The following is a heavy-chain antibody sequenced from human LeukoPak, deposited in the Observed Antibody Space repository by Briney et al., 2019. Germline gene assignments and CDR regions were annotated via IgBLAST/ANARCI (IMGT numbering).Heavy chain of an antibody. V-gene: IGHV4-30-4*01. D-gene: IGHD2-2*01. Sequence: SETLSLTCTVSGGSISSGDYYWSWIRQPPGKGLEWIGYIYYSGSTYYNPSLKSQVTISVDTSKNQFSLKLSSVTAADTAVYYCASHCSSTSCPIGYWGQGTLVTVSS. CDR2: IYYSGST. CDR3: ASHCSSTSCPIGY. J-gene: IGHJ4*02. CDR1: GGSISSGDYY.